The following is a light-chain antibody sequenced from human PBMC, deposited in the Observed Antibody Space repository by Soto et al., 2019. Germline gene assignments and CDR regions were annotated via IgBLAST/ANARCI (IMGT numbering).Light chain of an antibody. Sequence: EVVMTQSPATLSVSPGERATLSCRASHSVSSSYLAWYQQKPGQAPRLLIYGASSRATGIPDRFSGSGSGTDFTLTISRLEPEDFAVYYCQQFSSYPLTFGGGTRLEIK. CDR1: HSVSSSY. V-gene: IGKV3-20*01. CDR2: GAS. J-gene: IGKJ5*01. CDR3: QQFSSYPLT.